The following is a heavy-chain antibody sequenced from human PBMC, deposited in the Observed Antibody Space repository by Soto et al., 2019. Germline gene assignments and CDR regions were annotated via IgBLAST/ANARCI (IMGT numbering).Heavy chain of an antibody. CDR2: ISVYNAKT. CDR3: ASGRRPLIGGRYDTSGYFGH. V-gene: IGHV1-18*01. CDR1: GYNFFGYG. D-gene: IGHD3-22*01. Sequence: ASVKGSCTASGYNFFGYGLRWVRQAPAQGLDWMGWISVYNAKTSCAKKFQGRVTMTPDTSATSVYMELRSLTSDDTAGYYCASGRRPLIGGRYDTSGYFGHWGQGTLVTVSS. J-gene: IGHJ4*02.